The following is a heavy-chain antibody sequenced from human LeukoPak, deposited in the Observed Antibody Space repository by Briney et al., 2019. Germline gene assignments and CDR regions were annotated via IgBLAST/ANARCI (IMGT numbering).Heavy chain of an antibody. CDR1: GFTFSSYA. D-gene: IGHD4-11*01. Sequence: GGSLRLSCSASGFTFSSYAMHWVRQAPGKGLEYVSAISSTGGSTYYADSVKGRFTISRDNSKNTLYLQMSSLRAEDTSVYYCVKAPRTTVVDFDIWGQGTMVTVSS. V-gene: IGHV3-64D*09. CDR3: VKAPRTTVVDFDI. J-gene: IGHJ3*02. CDR2: ISSTGGST.